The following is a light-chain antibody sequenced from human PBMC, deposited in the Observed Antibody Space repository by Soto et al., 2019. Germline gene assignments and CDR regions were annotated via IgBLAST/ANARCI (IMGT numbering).Light chain of an antibody. V-gene: IGKV1-5*03. J-gene: IGKJ1*01. CDR1: QSISSW. Sequence: DIQMTQSPSTLSASVRDRVTITCRASQSISSWLAWYQQKPGKAPKLLIYRASSLESGVPSRFSGSGSGTEFNLTSSSLQPDDFATYYCQQYNSYSSWTFGQGTKVEIK. CDR3: QQYNSYSSWT. CDR2: RAS.